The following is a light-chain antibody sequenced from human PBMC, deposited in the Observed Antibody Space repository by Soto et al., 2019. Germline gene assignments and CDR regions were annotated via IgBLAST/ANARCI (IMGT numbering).Light chain of an antibody. J-gene: IGLJ2*01. CDR3: SSYTPGSTLV. CDR1: SSDVGGYNY. CDR2: DVS. V-gene: IGLV2-14*01. Sequence: QSALTQPASVSGSPGQSITISCTGTSSDVGGYNYVSWYQQHPGKAPKLMIYDVSNRPSGVSNRFSGSKSGNTASLTISGLQAEDETDYYCSSYTPGSTLVFGGGTKVTVL.